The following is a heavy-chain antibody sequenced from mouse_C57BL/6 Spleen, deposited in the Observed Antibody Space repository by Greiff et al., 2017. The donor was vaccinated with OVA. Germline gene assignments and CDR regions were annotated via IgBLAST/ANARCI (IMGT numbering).Heavy chain of an antibody. Sequence: QVQLQQSGAELVKPGASVKMSCKASGYTFTSYWITWVKQRPGQGLEWIGDIYPGSGSTNYNEKFKSKATLTVDTSSSPAYMQLSSLTSEDSAVYYCARRIYYDYDVGAMDYWGQGTSVTVSS. CDR1: GYTFTSYW. J-gene: IGHJ4*01. CDR3: ARRIYYDYDVGAMDY. D-gene: IGHD2-4*01. CDR2: IYPGSGST. V-gene: IGHV1-55*01.